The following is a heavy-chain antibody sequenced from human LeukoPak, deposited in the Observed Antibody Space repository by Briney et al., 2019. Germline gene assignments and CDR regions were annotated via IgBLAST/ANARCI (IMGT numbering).Heavy chain of an antibody. D-gene: IGHD5-18*01. V-gene: IGHV3-7*05. J-gene: IGHJ4*01. CDR3: ARDYMVTFDY. Sequence: GGCLRLSCAASGLTFSSYWMSWVRQAPGKGLEWVANIKEDGSEKHYVDSVRGRFTISRDNAKNSLYLQMNSLRAEDTAVYYCARDYMVTFDYWGQRTLVTVSS. CDR1: GLTFSSYW. CDR2: IKEDGSEK.